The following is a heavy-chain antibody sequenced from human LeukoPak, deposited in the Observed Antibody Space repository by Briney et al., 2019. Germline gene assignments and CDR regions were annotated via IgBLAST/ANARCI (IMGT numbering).Heavy chain of an antibody. J-gene: IGHJ4*02. CDR3: AKDLESSSSWYFGNY. D-gene: IGHD6-13*01. CDR2: IRYDGSNK. Sequence: GGSLRLSCAASGFTFSSYGMHWVRQAPGKGLEWVAFIRYDGSNKYYADSVKGRFTISRDNSKNTLYLQMNSLRAEDTAVYYCAKDLESSSSWYFGNYWGQGTLVTVSS. V-gene: IGHV3-30*02. CDR1: GFTFSSYG.